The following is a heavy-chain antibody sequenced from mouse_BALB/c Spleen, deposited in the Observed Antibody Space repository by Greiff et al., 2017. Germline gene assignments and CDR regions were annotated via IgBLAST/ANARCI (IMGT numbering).Heavy chain of an antibody. D-gene: IGHD2-10*01. V-gene: IGHV1-69*01. CDR2: IDTSDSYT. CDR3: ARDAYYGNYEDLDY. Sequence: VQLQQPGAELVMPGASVKMSCKASGYTFTDYWMHWVKQRPGQGLEWIGAIDTSDSYTSYNQKFKGKATLTVDESSSTAYMQLSSLTSEDSAVYYCARDAYYGNYEDLDYWGQGTTLTVSS. J-gene: IGHJ2*01. CDR1: GYTFTDYW.